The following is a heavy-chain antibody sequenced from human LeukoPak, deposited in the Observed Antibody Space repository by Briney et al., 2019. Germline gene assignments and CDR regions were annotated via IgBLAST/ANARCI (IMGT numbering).Heavy chain of an antibody. J-gene: IGHJ4*02. CDR3: AGMIGYFDY. CDR1: GASVSSGNYY. CDR2: IYTSGSI. V-gene: IGHV4-61*02. Sequence: SQTLSLTCTVSGASVSSGNYYWSWIRQPAGKRLEWIGRIYTSGSINYNPSLKSRATISVDTSKNQFSLKLSSVPAADTAVYYCAGMIGYFDYWGQGTLVTVSS. D-gene: IGHD3-16*01.